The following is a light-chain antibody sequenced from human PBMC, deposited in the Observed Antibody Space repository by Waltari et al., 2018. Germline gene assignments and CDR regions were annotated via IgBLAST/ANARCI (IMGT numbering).Light chain of an antibody. V-gene: IGLV3-25*03. CDR2: KDP. CDR3: LSADSSGPYLYV. J-gene: IGLJ1*01. CDR1: AFPSQV. Sequence: SYVLTHPPSVSVSPGTTARIPCLGDAFPSQVADSYQQKPGQAPVLVIYKDPERPSGIPVRFSGSSSGTPVTLTIRGVQVEDQADYYCLSADSSGPYLYVFGSETTVTVL.